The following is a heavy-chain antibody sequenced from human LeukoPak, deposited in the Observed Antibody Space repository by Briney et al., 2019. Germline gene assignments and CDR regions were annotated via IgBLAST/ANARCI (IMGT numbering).Heavy chain of an antibody. CDR2: IRSKANSYAT. J-gene: IGHJ4*02. D-gene: IGHD3-10*01. Sequence: GGSLRLSCAASGFTFSGSAMHWVRQASGKGLEWVGRIRSKANSYATAYAASVKGRFTISRDDSNNTAYLQMNSLKTEDTAVYYCTRRGFGSGSYYFDYWGQGTLVTVSS. CDR3: TRRGFGSGSYYFDY. CDR1: GFTFSGSA. V-gene: IGHV3-73*01.